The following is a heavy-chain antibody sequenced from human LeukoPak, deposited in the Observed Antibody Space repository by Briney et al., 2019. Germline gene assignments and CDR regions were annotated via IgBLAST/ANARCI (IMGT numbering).Heavy chain of an antibody. CDR1: GLSFSDSY. J-gene: IGHJ4*02. CDR3: VRDGGAGSDY. CDR2: MTNGGYIT. Sequence: GGSLRLSCVASGLSFSDSYMSWIRQAPGKGLEWLAYMTNGGYITKYADSVKGRFTISRDNAKNFLYLQMNSLRGDDTAMYYCVRDGGAGSDYWGQGSLVTVSS. D-gene: IGHD3-16*01. V-gene: IGHV3-11*06.